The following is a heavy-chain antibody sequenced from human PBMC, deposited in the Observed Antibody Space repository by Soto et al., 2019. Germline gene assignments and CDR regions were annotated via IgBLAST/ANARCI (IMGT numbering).Heavy chain of an antibody. CDR2: ISGDGGSI. Sequence: PGGSLRLSCAASGFTFSNCARSWVRQAPGKGLEWVSIISGDGGSIYYADSVEGRFTISRDNSKNTLNLQMSSLRAGDTAVYYCVKAVGPTAPSSRIFDYWGLGTLVTVSS. D-gene: IGHD1-26*01. J-gene: IGHJ4*02. V-gene: IGHV3-23*01. CDR1: GFTFSNCA. CDR3: VKAVGPTAPSSRIFDY.